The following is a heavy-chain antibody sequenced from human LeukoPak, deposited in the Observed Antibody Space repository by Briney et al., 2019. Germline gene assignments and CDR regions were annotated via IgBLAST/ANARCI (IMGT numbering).Heavy chain of an antibody. D-gene: IGHD6-13*01. CDR3: PSSLPIYSSSWYLFTY. J-gene: IGHJ4*02. V-gene: IGHV3-30*03. CDR1: GFTFSSYG. Sequence: GGSLRLSCAASGFTFSSYGMNWVRQAPGKGLEWVAVISYDGSNKYYGDSVKGRFTISRDNSKNTVYLQMNSLRAEDTAVYYCPSSLPIYSSSWYLFTYWGQGTLVTVSS. CDR2: ISYDGSNK.